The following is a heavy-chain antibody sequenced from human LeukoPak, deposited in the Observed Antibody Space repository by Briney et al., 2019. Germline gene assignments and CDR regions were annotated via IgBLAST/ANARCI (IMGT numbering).Heavy chain of an antibody. CDR1: GGSFSGYY. D-gene: IGHD2-2*01. CDR2: INHSGST. CDR3: ARDIVVVPAAIRGRWFDP. V-gene: IGHV4-34*01. J-gene: IGHJ5*02. Sequence: SETLSLTCAVYGGSFSGYYRSWIRQPPGKGLEWIGEINHSGSTNYNPSLKSRVTISVDTSKNQFSLKLSSVTAADTAVYYCARDIVVVPAAIRGRWFDPWGQGTLVTVSS.